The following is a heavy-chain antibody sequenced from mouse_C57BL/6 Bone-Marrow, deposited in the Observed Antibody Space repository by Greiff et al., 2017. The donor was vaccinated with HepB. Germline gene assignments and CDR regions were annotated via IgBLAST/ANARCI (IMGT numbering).Heavy chain of an antibody. Sequence: EVQLQQSGTVLARPGASVKMSCKTSGYTFTSYWMHWVKQRPGQGLEWIGAIYPGNSDTSYNQKFKGKAKLTAVTSASTAYMELSSLTNEDSAVYYCTSLYYGVPRGYFDVWGTGTTVTVSS. CDR2: IYPGNSDT. J-gene: IGHJ1*03. V-gene: IGHV1-5*01. D-gene: IGHD1-1*01. CDR1: GYTFTSYW. CDR3: TSLYYGVPRGYFDV.